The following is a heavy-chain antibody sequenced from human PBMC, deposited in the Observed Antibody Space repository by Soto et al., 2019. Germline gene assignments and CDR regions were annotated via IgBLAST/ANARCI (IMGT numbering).Heavy chain of an antibody. CDR1: GFSLTSFA. J-gene: IGHJ6*02. Sequence: HLVESGGGVVQPGRSLRLSCTASGFSLTSFAVHWVRRAPGKGLEWVAVISSDGSNKYYIESVKGRFNISRDNFKNAMYMEIDNLRIEDTAVYYCARGRRLTMTGREFYYRLDVWGQGTTVSVSS. CDR3: ARGRRLTMTGREFYYRLDV. V-gene: IGHV3-30*04. CDR2: ISSDGSNK. D-gene: IGHD3-10*01.